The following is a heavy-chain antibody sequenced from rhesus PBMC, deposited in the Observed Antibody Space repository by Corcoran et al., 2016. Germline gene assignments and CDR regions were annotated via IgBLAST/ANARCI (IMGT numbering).Heavy chain of an antibody. Sequence: QVQLQQWGEGLVKPSETLSLTCAVYGGSVSGYWWGWIRQPPGTGLEWIGRIRSGGSSNYNPSLKSRVTISIDTSKNQFSLKLSSVTAADTAVYYCARLTLGYPTLWGQGVLVTVSS. V-gene: IGHV4-160*01. D-gene: IGHD5-12*01. CDR1: GGSVSGYW. CDR3: ARLTLGYPTL. CDR2: IRSGGSS. J-gene: IGHJ4*01.